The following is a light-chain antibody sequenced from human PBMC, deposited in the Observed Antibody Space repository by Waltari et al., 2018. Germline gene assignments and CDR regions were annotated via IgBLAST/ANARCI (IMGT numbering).Light chain of an antibody. V-gene: IGLV2-11*01. CDR3: CAYVGTSALYV. CDR1: SSDIGAYNS. J-gene: IGLJ1*01. Sequence: QSALPQPRSVSGSPGQSVTISCTGTSSDIGAYNSVSWSQHHPGKAPKLIIYDVNKRPSGVPDRFSGSRSGYTASLTISGLQTADEADFYCCAYVGTSALYVFGTGTKVTVL. CDR2: DVN.